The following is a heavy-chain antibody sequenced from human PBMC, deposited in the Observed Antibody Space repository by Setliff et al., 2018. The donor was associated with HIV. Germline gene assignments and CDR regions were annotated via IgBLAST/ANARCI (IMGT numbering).Heavy chain of an antibody. V-gene: IGHV1-18*01. D-gene: IGHD2-15*01. CDR1: GYTFTSYG. CDR3: ARGGGVYCSGGSCYTSVDFQH. J-gene: IGHJ1*01. Sequence: ASVKVSCKASGYTFTSYGISWVRQAPGQGLEWMGWISAYDGDTKYAEKFQGRVTMTADTTASTAYMELSSLRSEDTAVYYCARGGGVYCSGGSCYTSVDFQHWGQGTLVTVSS. CDR2: ISAYDGDT.